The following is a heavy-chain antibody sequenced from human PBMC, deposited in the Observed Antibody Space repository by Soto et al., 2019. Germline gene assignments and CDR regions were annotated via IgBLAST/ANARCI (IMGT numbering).Heavy chain of an antibody. D-gene: IGHD3-10*01. CDR1: GGSIRSPNFY. V-gene: IGHV4-61*05. J-gene: IGHJ6*02. Sequence: PSETLSLTCTVSGGSIRSPNFYWSWIRQPPGKGLEWIGEIYHSGTTNYNPSLKSRVTISVDKSKNQFSLHLNSLSAADTAVYYCATSMVRGVPPTHYYYYGMDVWGQGTTVTVSS. CDR2: IYHSGTT. CDR3: ATSMVRGVPPTHYYYYGMDV.